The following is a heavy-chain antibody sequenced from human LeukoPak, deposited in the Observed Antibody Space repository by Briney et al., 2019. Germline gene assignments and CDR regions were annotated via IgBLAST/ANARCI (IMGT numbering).Heavy chain of an antibody. D-gene: IGHD4-17*01. CDR1: GFTFSSYA. Sequence: GGSLRLSCAASGFTFSSYAMHWVRQAPGKGLEWVALISYDGSNKYYADSVKGRFTISRDNSKNTLHLQMNSLRAEDTAVYYCAKLDYGDGLGPGVVYWGQGTLVTVSS. V-gene: IGHV3-30-3*02. CDR3: AKLDYGDGLGPGVVY. CDR2: ISYDGSNK. J-gene: IGHJ4*02.